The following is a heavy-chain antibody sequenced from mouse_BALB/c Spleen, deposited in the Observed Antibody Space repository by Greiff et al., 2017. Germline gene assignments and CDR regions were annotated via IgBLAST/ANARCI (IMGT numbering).Heavy chain of an antibody. J-gene: IGHJ3*01. CDR3: ARDYYGSSYGFAY. Sequence: VQLQQSGPELVKPGASVRISCKASGYTFTSYYIHWVKQRPGQGLEWIGWIYPGNVNTKYNEKFKGKATLTADKSSSTAYMQLSSLTSEDSAVYFCARDYYGSSYGFAYWGQGTLVTVSA. CDR2: IYPGNVNT. V-gene: IGHV1S56*01. D-gene: IGHD1-1*01. CDR1: GYTFTSYY.